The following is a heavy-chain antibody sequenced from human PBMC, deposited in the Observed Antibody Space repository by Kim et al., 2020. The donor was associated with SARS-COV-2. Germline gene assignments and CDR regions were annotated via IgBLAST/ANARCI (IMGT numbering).Heavy chain of an antibody. Sequence: GGSLRLSCAASGFTFSNAWMNWVRQAPGKGLEWVGRIKSKPDGGTTDYAAPVKGRFTISRDDSKNTLYLQMNSLKTEDTAVYYCSTDQDCSCGSCLPTDYWGQGTLVTVSS. V-gene: IGHV3-15*01. D-gene: IGHD2-15*01. CDR3: STDQDCSCGSCLPTDY. CDR1: GFTFSNAW. CDR2: IKSKPDGGTT. J-gene: IGHJ4*02.